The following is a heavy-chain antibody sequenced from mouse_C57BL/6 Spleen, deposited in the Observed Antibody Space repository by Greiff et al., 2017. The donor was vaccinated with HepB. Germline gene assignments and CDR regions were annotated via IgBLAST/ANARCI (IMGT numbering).Heavy chain of an antibody. V-gene: IGHV1-76*01. J-gene: IGHJ3*01. CDR1: GYTFTDYY. CDR3: ARWDYGSPWFAY. Sequence: VQRVESGAELVRPGASVKLSCKASGYTFTDYYINWVKQRPGQGLEWIARIYPGSGNTYYNEKFKGKATLTAEKSSSTAYMQLSSLTSEDSAVYFCARWDYGSPWFAYWGQGTLVTVSA. D-gene: IGHD1-1*01. CDR2: IYPGSGNT.